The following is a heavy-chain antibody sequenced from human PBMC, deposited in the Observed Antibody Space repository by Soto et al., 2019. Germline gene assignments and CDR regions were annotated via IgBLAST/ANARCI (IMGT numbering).Heavy chain of an antibody. Sequence: QVQLVQSGAEMKRPGASVKVSCKASGYTFTATFIHWVRQAPGQRPEWLGWINPHLGNTHYSRKFQGRVTLTRDTSVTTVYMELAELEADYSAFYFCARTLPTTVLGFDYWGQGTLVTVSS. V-gene: IGHV1-2*02. CDR2: INPHLGNT. CDR1: GYTFTATF. D-gene: IGHD1-1*01. J-gene: IGHJ4*02. CDR3: ARTLPTTVLGFDY.